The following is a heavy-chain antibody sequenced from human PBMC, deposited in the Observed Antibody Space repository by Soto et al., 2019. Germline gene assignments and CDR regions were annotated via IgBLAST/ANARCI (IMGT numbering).Heavy chain of an antibody. D-gene: IGHD3-3*01. CDR3: ARDRSYYDFWSGYYPNYYYYGMDV. CDR2: IGTAGDT. V-gene: IGHV3-13*01. Sequence: GGSLRLSCAASGFTFSSYDMHWVRQATGKGLEWVSAIGTAGDTYYPGSVKGGFTISRENPKNSLYLQMNSLRAEDTAVYYCARDRSYYDFWSGYYPNYYYYGMDVWGQGTTVTVSS. CDR1: GFTFSSYD. J-gene: IGHJ6*02.